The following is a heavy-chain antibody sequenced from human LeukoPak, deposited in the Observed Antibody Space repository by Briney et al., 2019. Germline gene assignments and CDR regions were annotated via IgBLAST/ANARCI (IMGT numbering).Heavy chain of an antibody. D-gene: IGHD6-13*01. V-gene: IGHV3-30-3*01. CDR3: ARDGVAAGEGYDY. CDR1: GFTFSSYA. CDR2: ISYDGSNK. J-gene: IGHJ4*02. Sequence: GRSLRLSCAASGFTFSSYAMPWVRQAPGKGLEWVAVISYDGSNKYYADSVKGRFTISRDNSKNTLYLQMNSLRAEDTAVYYCARDGVAAGEGYDYWGQGTLVTVSS.